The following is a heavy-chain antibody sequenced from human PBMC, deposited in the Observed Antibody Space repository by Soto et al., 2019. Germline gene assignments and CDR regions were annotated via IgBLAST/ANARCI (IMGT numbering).Heavy chain of an antibody. CDR3: AREGGHCSSTSCYGDGGNWFDP. V-gene: IGHV1-2*02. CDR2: INPNSGGT. J-gene: IGHJ5*02. Sequence: ASVKVSCKASGYTFTGYYMHWVRQAPGQGLEWMGWINPNSGGTNYAQKFQGRVTMTRDTSISTAYMELSRLRSDDTAVYYCAREGGHCSSTSCYGDGGNWFDPWGQGTLVTVSS. CDR1: GYTFTGYY. D-gene: IGHD2-2*01.